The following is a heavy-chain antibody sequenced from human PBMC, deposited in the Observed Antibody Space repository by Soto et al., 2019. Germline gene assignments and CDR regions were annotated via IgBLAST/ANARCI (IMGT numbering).Heavy chain of an antibody. J-gene: IGHJ3*02. CDR3: GLDFEVATKAFDI. CDR2: MNPNSGNT. Sequence: ASVKVSCKASGYTFTSYDINWVRQATGQGLEWMGWMNPNSGNTGYAQKFQGRVTMTRNTSISTAYMGLSSLRSEDTAVYYCGLDFEVATKAFDIWGQGTMVTV. D-gene: IGHD2-15*01. V-gene: IGHV1-8*01. CDR1: GYTFTSYD.